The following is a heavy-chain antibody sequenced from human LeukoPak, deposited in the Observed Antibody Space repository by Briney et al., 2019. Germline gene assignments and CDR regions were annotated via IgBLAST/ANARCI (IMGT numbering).Heavy chain of an antibody. CDR1: GGSLSGYY. CDR2: IYSSGSI. CDR3: ARQFEF. Sequence: SETLSLTCTVFGGSLSGYYWVWVRQPPGKGLEWIGLIYSSGSIKYNPSLKSRPTISLDTSKNQISLKLTSVTAADTAIYYCARQFEFWGQGTLVTVSS. V-gene: IGHV4-59*08. J-gene: IGHJ4*02.